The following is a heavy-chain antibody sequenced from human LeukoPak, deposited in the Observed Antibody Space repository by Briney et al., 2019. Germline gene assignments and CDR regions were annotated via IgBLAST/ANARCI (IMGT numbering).Heavy chain of an antibody. J-gene: IGHJ4*02. CDR1: GFTFSNAW. CDR2: IKSKTDGGTT. V-gene: IGHV3-15*01. CDR3: TTDRVTMIVVVTH. Sequence: PGGSLRLSCAASGFTFSNAWMSWVRQAPGKGLEWVGRIKSKTDGGTTDYAAPVKGRFTISRDDSKNTLYLQMNSLKTEDTDVYYCTTDRVTMIVVVTHWGQGTLVTVSS. D-gene: IGHD3-22*01.